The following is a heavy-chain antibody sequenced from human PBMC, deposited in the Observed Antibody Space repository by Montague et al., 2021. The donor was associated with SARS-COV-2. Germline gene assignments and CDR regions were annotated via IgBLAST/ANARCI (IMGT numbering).Heavy chain of an antibody. CDR2: ISYNVRNT. CDR1: GFTFSSYA. CDR3: AREPKPVGYSYGYTFFEY. J-gene: IGHJ4*02. Sequence: SLRLSCAASGFTFSSYALHWVRQAPGKGPEWVAVISYNVRNTQXXXSXXXRAXISRDNSKNTLYLQVNSLRTDDTAVYYCAREPKPVGYSYGYTFFEYLGQGSLVTVSS. D-gene: IGHD5-18*01. V-gene: IGHV3-30*03.